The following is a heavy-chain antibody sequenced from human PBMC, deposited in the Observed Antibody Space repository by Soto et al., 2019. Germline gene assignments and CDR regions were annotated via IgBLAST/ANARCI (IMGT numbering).Heavy chain of an antibody. V-gene: IGHV1-18*01. CDR2: ISAYNGNT. D-gene: IGHD6-13*01. CDR3: ARVGRGRSSWTLYFDY. J-gene: IGHJ4*02. Sequence: GASVKVSCKASGYTFTSYGISWVRQAPGQGLEWMGWISAYNGNTNYAQKLQGRVTMTTDTSTSTAYMELRSLRSDDTAVYYCARVGRGRSSWTLYFDYWGQGTLVTSPQ. CDR1: GYTFTSYG.